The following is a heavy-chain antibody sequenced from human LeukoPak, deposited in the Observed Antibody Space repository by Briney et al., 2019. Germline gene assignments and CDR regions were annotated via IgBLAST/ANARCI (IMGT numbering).Heavy chain of an antibody. CDR1: GFTFSSYG. J-gene: IGHJ4*02. V-gene: IGHV3-30*18. CDR3: AKEYSRLVDN. CDR2: ISYDGSNK. D-gene: IGHD1-26*01. Sequence: GGSLRLSCAASGFTFSSYGMHWVRQAPGKGLEWVAVISYDGSNKYYADSVKGRFTISRDNSKNTLYLQMNSLRAEDTAVYYCAKEYSRLVDNWGQGTLVTVSS.